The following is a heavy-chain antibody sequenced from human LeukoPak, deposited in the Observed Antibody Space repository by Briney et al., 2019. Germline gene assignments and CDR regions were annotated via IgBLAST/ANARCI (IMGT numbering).Heavy chain of an antibody. CDR2: IYFGDSDT. D-gene: IGHD2-8*01. V-gene: IGHV5-51*01. Sequence: GESLKISCKASGNNYLIAWVRQLHGKGLEWLGIIYFGDSDTRYSPSFQGRLTISVDKSISTAYLQLNSLKAADTAIYFCGRHSYGLDYWGQGTLVTVSS. CDR1: GNNYL. CDR3: GRHSYGLDY. J-gene: IGHJ4*02.